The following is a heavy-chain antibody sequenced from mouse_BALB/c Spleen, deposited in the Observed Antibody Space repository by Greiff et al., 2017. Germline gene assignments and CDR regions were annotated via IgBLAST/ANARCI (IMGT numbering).Heavy chain of an antibody. CDR2: IDPETGGT. D-gene: IGHD1-2*01. CDR3: TRWGNGYYAMDY. V-gene: IGHV1-15*01. J-gene: IGHJ4*01. CDR1: GYTFTDYE. Sequence: QVQLQQSGAELVRPGASVTLSCKASGYTFTDYEMHWVKQTPVHGLEWIGAIDPETGGTAYNQKFKGKATLTADKSSSTAYMELRSLTSEDSAVYYCTRWGNGYYAMDYWGQGTSVTVSS.